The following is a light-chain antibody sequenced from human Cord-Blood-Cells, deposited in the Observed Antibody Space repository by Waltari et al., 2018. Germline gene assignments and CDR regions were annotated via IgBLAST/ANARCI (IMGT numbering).Light chain of an antibody. V-gene: IGLV2-14*01. Sequence: QSALTQPASVSGSPGQSITLSCTGTSSDVGGYNYVSWYQQHPGKAPKLMIYDVSKRPSGVSNRFSGSKSGNTASLTISGLQAEDEADYYCSSYAGSNNVVFGGGTKLTVL. CDR1: SSDVGGYNY. CDR3: SSYAGSNNVV. CDR2: DVS. J-gene: IGLJ2*01.